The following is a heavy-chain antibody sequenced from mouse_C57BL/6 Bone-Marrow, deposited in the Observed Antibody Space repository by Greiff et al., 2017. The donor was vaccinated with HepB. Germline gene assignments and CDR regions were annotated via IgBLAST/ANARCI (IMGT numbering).Heavy chain of an antibody. CDR1: GYTFTDYE. V-gene: IGHV1-15*01. J-gene: IGHJ3*01. CDR3: TRKWDRAY. D-gene: IGHD3-3*01. CDR2: IDPETGGT. Sequence: VKLMESGAELVRPGASVTLSCKASGYTFTDYEMHWVKQTPVHGLEWIGAIDPETGGTAYNQTFKGKAILTADKSSSTAYMELRSLTSEDSAVYYCTRKWDRAYWGQGTLVTVSA.